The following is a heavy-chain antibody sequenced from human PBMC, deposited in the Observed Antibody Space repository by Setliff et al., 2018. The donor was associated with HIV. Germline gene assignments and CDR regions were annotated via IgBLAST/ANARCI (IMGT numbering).Heavy chain of an antibody. CDR3: ARDHKYYDSSGWVVGFDI. CDR1: GFTFRSYA. Sequence: GGSLRLSCAASGFTFRSYAMNWVRQAPGKGLEWVSVITGSGESTYYADSVKGRFTISRDNSKNMLYLQMNSLRAEDTALYYCARDHKYYDSSGWVVGFDIWGQGTMVTVSS. CDR2: ITGSGEST. V-gene: IGHV3-23*01. D-gene: IGHD3-22*01. J-gene: IGHJ3*02.